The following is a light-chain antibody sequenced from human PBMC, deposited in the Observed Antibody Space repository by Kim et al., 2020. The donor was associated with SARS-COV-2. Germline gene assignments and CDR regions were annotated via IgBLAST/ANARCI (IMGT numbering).Light chain of an antibody. J-gene: IGKJ2*01. CDR1: QGISNY. V-gene: IGKV1-27*01. CDR2: SAS. Sequence: DIQMTQSPSSLSASVGDRVTITCRARQGISNYLAWYQQKPGKVPKLLIYSASTSQSGVPSRFSGSGSGTDFTLTISSLQPEDVATYYCQKYNSAPNTFGQGTKLEI. CDR3: QKYNSAPNT.